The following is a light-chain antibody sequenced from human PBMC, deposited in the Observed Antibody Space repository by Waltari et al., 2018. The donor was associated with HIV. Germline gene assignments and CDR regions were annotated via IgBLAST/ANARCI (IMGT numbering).Light chain of an antibody. CDR1: QSLLHSTGYTY. CDR3: MQALQTPPT. V-gene: IGKV2-28*01. J-gene: IGKJ1*01. Sequence: DIVMTQSPLSLPVTPGEPASISCRSSQSLLHSTGYTYLDWYLQKPGQSPQLLIYLGSNRASGGPDRFSGSGSGTDFTLKISRVEAEDVGVYYCMQALQTPPTFGQGTKVEIK. CDR2: LGS.